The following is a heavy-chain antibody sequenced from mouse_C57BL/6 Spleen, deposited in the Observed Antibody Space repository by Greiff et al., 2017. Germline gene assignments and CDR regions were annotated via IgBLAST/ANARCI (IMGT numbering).Heavy chain of an antibody. Sequence: EVQLQQSGPELVKPGASVKMSCKASGYTFTDYNMHWVKQSHGKSLEWIGYINPNNGGTSYNQKFKGKATLTVNKSSSTAYMELRSLTSEDSEVYYCATSDYDGAWFAYWGQGTLVTVSA. J-gene: IGHJ3*01. D-gene: IGHD2-4*01. CDR3: ATSDYDGAWFAY. V-gene: IGHV1-22*01. CDR2: INPNNGGT. CDR1: GYTFTDYN.